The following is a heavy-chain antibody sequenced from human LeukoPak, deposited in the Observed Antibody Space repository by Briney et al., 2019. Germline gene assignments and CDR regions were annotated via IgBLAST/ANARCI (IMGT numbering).Heavy chain of an antibody. Sequence: GGSLRLSCAVSGFTFSTYAIHWVRQAPGKGLEWVSLISGDGGSTYYADSMKGRFTISRDNSKNSLYLQMNSLRTEDTALYYCARDSQEFFQHWGQGTLVTVSS. CDR3: ARDSQEFFQH. J-gene: IGHJ1*01. CDR1: GFTFSTYA. V-gene: IGHV3-43*02. CDR2: ISGDGGST.